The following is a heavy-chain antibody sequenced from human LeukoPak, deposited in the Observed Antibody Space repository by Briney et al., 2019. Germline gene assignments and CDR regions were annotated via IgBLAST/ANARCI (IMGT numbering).Heavy chain of an antibody. CDR2: ISGGSRTI. Sequence: GGSLRLSCAASGFTFSDYYMNWIGQAPGKGLEWVSSISGGSRTINYADSVKGRFTTSRDNAKNSLYLQVNSLRAEDTAVYYCAGAGQSDYWGQGTLVTVSS. CDR3: AGAGQSDY. CDR1: GFTFSDYY. V-gene: IGHV3-11*01. J-gene: IGHJ4*02.